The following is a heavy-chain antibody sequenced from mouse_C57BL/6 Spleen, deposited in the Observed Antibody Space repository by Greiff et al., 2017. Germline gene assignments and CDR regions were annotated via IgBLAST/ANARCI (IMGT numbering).Heavy chain of an antibody. CDR3: ARGVGSSDYDFDY. CDR2: ISGGGGNT. D-gene: IGHD3-2*02. Sequence: DVMLVESGGGLVKPGGSLKLSCAASGFTFSSYTMSWVRQTPEKRLEWVATISGGGGNTYYPDSVKGRFTISRDNAKNTLYLQMSSLRSEDTALYYCARGVGSSDYDFDYWGQGTTLTVSS. V-gene: IGHV5-9*01. CDR1: GFTFSSYT. J-gene: IGHJ2*01.